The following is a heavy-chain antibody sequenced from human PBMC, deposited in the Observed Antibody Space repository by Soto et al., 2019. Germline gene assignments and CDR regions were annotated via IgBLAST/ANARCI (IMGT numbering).Heavy chain of an antibody. D-gene: IGHD6-13*01. CDR3: ARYSKHWFQTEGMDG. V-gene: IGHV4-4*07. Sequence: SHTCIVPVGSINTSXWRWMRQPAVKGLEWIGRIETSAHXNYNPSLKSRVTMXVDKSKKQFSLKLTSVTAAEKAVYYCARYSKHWFQTEGMDGWGQGTTV. CDR1: VGSINTSX. J-gene: IGHJ6*02. CDR2: IETSAHX.